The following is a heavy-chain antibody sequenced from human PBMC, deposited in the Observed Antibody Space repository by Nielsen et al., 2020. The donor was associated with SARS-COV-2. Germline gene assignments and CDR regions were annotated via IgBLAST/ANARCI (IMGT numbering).Heavy chain of an antibody. J-gene: IGHJ3*02. V-gene: IGHV4-30-4*08. CDR1: GGSFSGYY. Sequence: SETLSLTCAVYGGSFSGYYWSWIRQPPGKGLEWIGYIYYSGSTYYNPSLKSRVTISVDTSKNQFSLKLSSVTAADTAVYYCARVIYDSSGLNAFDIWGQGTMVTVSS. D-gene: IGHD3-22*01. CDR2: IYYSGST. CDR3: ARVIYDSSGLNAFDI.